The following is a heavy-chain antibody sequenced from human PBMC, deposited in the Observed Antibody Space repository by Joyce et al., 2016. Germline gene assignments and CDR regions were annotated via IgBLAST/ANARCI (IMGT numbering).Heavy chain of an antibody. CDR1: GDSINSGTYY. Sequence: QVQLQESGPGLVKPSQTLSLTCSVSGDSINSGTYYWTWFRQPAGKGLEWIGRISSTGDTNYNPSLKSRASISLARSKNQLSLRLTSVTAADTAVYYCAREVADIVVVPGAMSSPHEKYNYYYYMDIWGDGTTATVSS. D-gene: IGHD2-2*01. CDR2: ISSTGDT. V-gene: IGHV4-61*02. CDR3: AREVADIVVVPGAMSSPHEKYNYYYYMDI. J-gene: IGHJ6*03.